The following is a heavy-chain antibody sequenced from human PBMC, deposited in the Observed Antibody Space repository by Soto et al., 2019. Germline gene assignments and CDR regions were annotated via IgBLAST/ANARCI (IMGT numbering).Heavy chain of an antibody. V-gene: IGHV4-59*01. J-gene: IGHJ3*02. CDR3: ARRYGSAFDI. D-gene: IGHD3-10*01. CDR2: IYYSGST. CDR1: GGSISSYY. Sequence: PSETLSLTCTVSGGSISSYYWSWIRQPPGKGLEWIGYIYYSGSTNYNPSLKSRFTISVDTSKNQFSLKLSSVTAADTAVYYCARRYGSAFDIWGQGTMVTVSS.